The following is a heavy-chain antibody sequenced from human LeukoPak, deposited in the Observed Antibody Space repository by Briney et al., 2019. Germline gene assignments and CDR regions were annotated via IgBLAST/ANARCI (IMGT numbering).Heavy chain of an antibody. Sequence: SGTLSLTCAVSGGSISSSNWWSWVRQPPGKGLEWIGSIYYSGSTYYNPSLKSRVTISVDTSKNQFSLKVSSVTAADTAVYYCARHVRYCSGGSCYGPDYFDYWGQGTLVTVSS. CDR3: ARHVRYCSGGSCYGPDYFDY. D-gene: IGHD2-15*01. CDR1: GGSISSSNW. J-gene: IGHJ4*02. CDR2: IYYSGST. V-gene: IGHV4-4*02.